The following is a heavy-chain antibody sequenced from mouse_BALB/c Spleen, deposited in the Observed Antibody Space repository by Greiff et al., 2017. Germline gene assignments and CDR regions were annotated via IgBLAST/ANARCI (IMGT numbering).Heavy chain of an antibody. J-gene: IGHJ3*01. Sequence: EVHLVESGGGLVQPGGSRKLSCAASGFTFSSFGMHWVRQAPEKGLEWVAYISSGSSTIYYADTVKGRFTISRDNPKNTLFLQMTSLRSEDTAMYYCARSIYGNYDGFAYWGQGTLVTVSA. CDR1: GFTFSSFG. D-gene: IGHD2-1*01. CDR2: ISSGSSTI. V-gene: IGHV5-17*02. CDR3: ARSIYGNYDGFAY.